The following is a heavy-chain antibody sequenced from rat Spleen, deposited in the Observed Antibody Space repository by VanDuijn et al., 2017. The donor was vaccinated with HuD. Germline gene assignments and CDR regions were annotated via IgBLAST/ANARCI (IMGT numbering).Heavy chain of an antibody. V-gene: IGHV5-31*01. CDR3: TRDNVYYGLLLRTFDY. Sequence: EVQLVESGGGLVQPGRSLKLSCVASGFTFNNYWMTWIRQAPGKGLEGVASITNTGGSTYYPDSLKGRFTIYRDNAKSTLYLEMNSLRSEDTATYYCTRDNVYYGLLLRTFDYWGQGVMVTVSS. CDR1: GFTFNNYW. CDR2: ITNTGGST. D-gene: IGHD1-6*01. J-gene: IGHJ2*01.